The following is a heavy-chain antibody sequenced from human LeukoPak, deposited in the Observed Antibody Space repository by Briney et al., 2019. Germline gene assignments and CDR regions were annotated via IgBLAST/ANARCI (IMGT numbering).Heavy chain of an antibody. CDR1: GGSISNTRYY. Sequence: SETLSLTCTVSGGSISNTRYYWGWIRQPPGKGLEWIGSIYYSETTYYNPSLKSRVTISVDTSKNQFSLKPSSVTAADSALYYCARVYYYDSSGFNWFDPWGQGTLVTVSS. CDR2: IYYSETT. J-gene: IGHJ5*02. CDR3: ARVYYYDSSGFNWFDP. D-gene: IGHD3-22*01. V-gene: IGHV4-39*07.